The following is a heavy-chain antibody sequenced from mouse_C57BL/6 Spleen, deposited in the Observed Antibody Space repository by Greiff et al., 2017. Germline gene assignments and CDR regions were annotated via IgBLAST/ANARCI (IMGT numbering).Heavy chain of an antibody. Sequence: QVQLQQPGTELVKPGASVKLSCKASGYTFTSYWLHWVKQRPGQGLEWIGNINPSNGGTNYNEKFKSKATLTVDKSSSTAYMQLSSLTSEDSAVYYCAREDTTVVGYFDVWGTGTTVTVSS. CDR1: GYTFTSYW. J-gene: IGHJ1*03. CDR3: AREDTTVVGYFDV. CDR2: INPSNGGT. D-gene: IGHD1-1*01. V-gene: IGHV1-53*01.